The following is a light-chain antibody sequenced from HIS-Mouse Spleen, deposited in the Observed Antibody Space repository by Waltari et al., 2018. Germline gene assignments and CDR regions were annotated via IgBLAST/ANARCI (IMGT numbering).Light chain of an antibody. Sequence: DIQLTQYPSLLSASVGDRVTIPCRASQGISSYLAWYQQKPGKAPKLLIYAASTLQRGVPSRFSGSGSGTEFTLTISSLQPEDFATYYCQQLNSYPPTFGQGTKVEIK. CDR2: AAS. CDR3: QQLNSYPPT. J-gene: IGKJ1*01. V-gene: IGKV1-9*01. CDR1: QGISSY.